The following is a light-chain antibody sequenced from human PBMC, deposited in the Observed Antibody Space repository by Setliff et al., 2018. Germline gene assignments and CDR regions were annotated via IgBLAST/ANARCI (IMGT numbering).Light chain of an antibody. CDR3: ATWDDSLNGYV. Sequence: QSVLTQPPSASGTPGQRVTISCSGSSSNIGSNTVNWYQQLPGTAPKLLIYRNNQRPSGVPDRFSGSKSGTSASLAISGLQSEDEADYHCATWDDSLNGYVFASGTKV. CDR1: SSNIGSNT. J-gene: IGLJ1*01. V-gene: IGLV1-44*01. CDR2: RNN.